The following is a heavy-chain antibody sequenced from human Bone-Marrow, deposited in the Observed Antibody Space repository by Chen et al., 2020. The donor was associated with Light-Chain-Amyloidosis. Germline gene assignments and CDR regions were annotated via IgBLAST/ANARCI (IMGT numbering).Heavy chain of an antibody. CDR2: IGGCGGRT. J-gene: IGHJ6*03. Sequence: EVQLLESGGGLVQPGGSLRLSCSASGFTFRSYAMTWVRQAPGKGLEWVSPIGGCGGRTYYADSGKGRFTISRDNSKTTLYLQMNSLRAEDTAVYYCANTGGAGNPYFYYYYMDVWGRGTTVTVSS. CDR3: ANTGGAGNPYFYYYYMDV. CDR1: GFTFRSYA. D-gene: IGHD3-10*01. V-gene: IGHV3-23*01.